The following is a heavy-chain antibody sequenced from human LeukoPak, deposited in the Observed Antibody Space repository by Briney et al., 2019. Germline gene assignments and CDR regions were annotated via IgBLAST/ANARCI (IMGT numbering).Heavy chain of an antibody. CDR2: IYYSGST. Sequence: PSETLSLTCTVSGGSISSYYWSWIRQPPGKGLEWIGYIYYSGSTNYNPSLKSRVTISVDTSKNQFSLKLSSVTAADTAVYYCARVNRGIAAAFFDYWGQGTLLTVSS. CDR1: GGSISSYY. J-gene: IGHJ4*02. V-gene: IGHV4-59*01. D-gene: IGHD6-13*01. CDR3: ARVNRGIAAAFFDY.